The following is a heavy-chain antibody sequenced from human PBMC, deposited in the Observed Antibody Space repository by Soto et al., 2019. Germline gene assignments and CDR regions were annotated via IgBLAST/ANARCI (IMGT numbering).Heavy chain of an antibody. J-gene: IGHJ4*02. CDR1: GFTFSSYS. CDR2: ISSSSSYI. Sequence: PGGSLRLSCAASGFTFSSYSMNWVSQAPGKGREWVSSISSSSSYIYYADSVKGRFTISRDNAKNSLYLQMNSLRAEDTAVYYCARDMIAAPTRGDFDYWGQGTLVTVSS. D-gene: IGHD6-6*01. V-gene: IGHV3-21*01. CDR3: ARDMIAAPTRGDFDY.